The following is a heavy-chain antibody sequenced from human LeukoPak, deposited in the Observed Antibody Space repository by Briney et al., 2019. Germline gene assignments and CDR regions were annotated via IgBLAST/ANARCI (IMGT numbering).Heavy chain of an antibody. D-gene: IGHD3-10*01. CDR2: IKPNSGDT. V-gene: IGHV1-2*02. CDR1: GYSFAGYY. Sequence: ASVKVSCKASGYSFAGYYMHWVRQAPGQGLEWMGWIKPNSGDTRSAQKSQGRVTMTRDTSISTAYMELSSLRYDDTAVYYCATNILVRDIINWFDPWGQGTLVTVSS. J-gene: IGHJ5*02. CDR3: ATNILVRDIINWFDP.